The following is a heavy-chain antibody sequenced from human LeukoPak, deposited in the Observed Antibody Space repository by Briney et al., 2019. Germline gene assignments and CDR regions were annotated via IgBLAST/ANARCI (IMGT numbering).Heavy chain of an antibody. D-gene: IGHD6-13*01. CDR2: TYYRSKWGT. CDR3: ARGTAAPVFDF. Sequence: SQTLSLTCAISGDSVSSNSAAWNWLRQSPSRGLEWLGRTYYRSKWGTNYALSVKSRVTINADTSKNQISLQLNSVTPEDTAVYYCARGTAAPVFDFWGQGTLVTVSS. J-gene: IGHJ4*02. V-gene: IGHV6-1*01. CDR1: GDSVSSNSAA.